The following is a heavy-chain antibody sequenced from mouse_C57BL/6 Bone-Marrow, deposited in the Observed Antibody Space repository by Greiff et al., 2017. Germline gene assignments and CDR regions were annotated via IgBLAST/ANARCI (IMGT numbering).Heavy chain of an antibody. D-gene: IGHD1-1*01. CDR1: GFTFSSYG. V-gene: IGHV5-6*01. Sequence: DVQLVESGGDLLKPGGSLKLSCAASGFTFSSYGMSWVRQTPDKRLEWVATISSGGSYTSYPASVKGRFTISRYNAKNTLYLQMSRLKSEDTAMYYCAFPLLLPLYFDYWGQGTTLTVSS. CDR3: AFPLLLPLYFDY. CDR2: ISSGGSYT. J-gene: IGHJ2*01.